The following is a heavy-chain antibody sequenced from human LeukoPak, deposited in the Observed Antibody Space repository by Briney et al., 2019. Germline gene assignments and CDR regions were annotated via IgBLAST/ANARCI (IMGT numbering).Heavy chain of an antibody. CDR2: IYSGGIT. J-gene: IGHJ1*01. Sequence: GGSLRLSCAASGFIFSAYEMNWVRQAPGKGLEWVSVIYSGGITFYSDSVKGRFTISRDNSMNTLSLQMNSLRAEDTAVYYCAGSTNGYNLLHHWGQGTLVTVSS. CDR3: AGSTNGYNLLHH. D-gene: IGHD5-24*01. V-gene: IGHV3-53*01. CDR1: GFIFSAYE.